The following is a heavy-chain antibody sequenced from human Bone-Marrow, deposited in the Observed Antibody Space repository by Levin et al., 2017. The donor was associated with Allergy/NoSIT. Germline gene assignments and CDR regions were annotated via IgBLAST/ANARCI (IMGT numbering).Heavy chain of an antibody. CDR1: GFSFDDYA. V-gene: IGHV3-9*01. CDR2: ISSNGDNV. D-gene: IGHD4-17*01. Sequence: GGSLRLSCAASGFSFDDYAMHWVRQVPGKGLEWVSSISSNGDNVGYVDSVRGRSTISRDNAGNSLHLRMNSLRTENTAFYYCTRGCVPSVGDYSSHWGQGILVTVSS. J-gene: IGHJ4*02. CDR3: TRGCVPSVGDYSSH.